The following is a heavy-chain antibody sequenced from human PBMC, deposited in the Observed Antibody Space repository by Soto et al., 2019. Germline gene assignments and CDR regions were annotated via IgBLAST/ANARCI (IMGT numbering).Heavy chain of an antibody. Sequence: QVQLQQWGAGLLRPSETLSLTCAVQGRAFNGYYWSWIRQPPGKGLEWIGDSNHSGSTTYNPSLKSRVTITTDTSKNHISLTLTSVTAADTAIYYCERGRRCVGGDCYSSYYLDYWGQGDLLIVSS. CDR3: ERGRRCVGGDCYSSYYLDY. V-gene: IGHV4-34*01. CDR2: SNHSGST. D-gene: IGHD2-21*02. CDR1: GRAFNGYY. J-gene: IGHJ4*02.